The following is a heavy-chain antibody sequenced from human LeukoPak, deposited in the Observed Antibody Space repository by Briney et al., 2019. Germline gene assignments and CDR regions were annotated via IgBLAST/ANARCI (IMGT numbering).Heavy chain of an antibody. CDR1: GYTFTSYY. CDR2: MNPNSGNT. J-gene: IGHJ6*02. D-gene: IGHD6-6*01. Sequence: GASVKVSCKASGYTFTSYYMHWVRQATGQGLEWMGWMNPNSGNTGYAQKFQGRVTMTRNTSISTAYMELSSLRSEDTAVYYCARGWSSYGMDVWGQGTTVTVSS. CDR3: ARGWSSYGMDV. V-gene: IGHV1-8*02.